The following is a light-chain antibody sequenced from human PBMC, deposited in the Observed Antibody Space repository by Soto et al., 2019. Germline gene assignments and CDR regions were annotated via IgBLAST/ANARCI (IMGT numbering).Light chain of an antibody. CDR3: QHHNSYSEA. V-gene: IGKV1-5*01. Sequence: SQMTQSTATLSASVGNRVNITCRASQSISSWLAWYQQIPGKAPKLLIYDASSLESGVPSRFSGSGSGTEFTLTISSLQPDDFATYYCQHHNSYSEAFGQGTKVEIK. CDR2: DAS. CDR1: QSISSW. J-gene: IGKJ1*01.